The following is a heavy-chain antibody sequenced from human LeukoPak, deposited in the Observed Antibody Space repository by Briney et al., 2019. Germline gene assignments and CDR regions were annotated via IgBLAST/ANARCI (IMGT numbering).Heavy chain of an antibody. V-gene: IGHV3-30-3*01. CDR3: ARSLGTGIVGAIRYYGMDV. CDR2: ISYDGSNK. CDR1: GFTFSSYA. J-gene: IGHJ6*02. Sequence: PGRSLRPSCAASGFTFSSYAMHWVRQAPGEGLEWVAVISYDGSNKYYADSVKGRFTISRDNSKNTLYLQMNSLRAEDTAVYYCARSLGTGIVGAIRYYGMDVWGQGTTVTVSS. D-gene: IGHD1-26*01.